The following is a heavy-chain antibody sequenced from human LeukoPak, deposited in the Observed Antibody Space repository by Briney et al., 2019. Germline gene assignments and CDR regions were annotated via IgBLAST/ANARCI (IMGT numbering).Heavy chain of an antibody. V-gene: IGHV4-59*01. CDR3: ARGSGSYSNWFDP. CDR1: GGSISFYY. D-gene: IGHD1-26*01. CDR2: IYYTGST. J-gene: IGHJ5*02. Sequence: KPSETLSLTCTVSGGSISFYYWSWIRQPPGKGLEWIGYIYYTGSTNYNPSLTSRVTMSVDTSKNQFSLKLSSVTAADTAVYYCARGSGSYSNWFDPWGQGTLVTVSS.